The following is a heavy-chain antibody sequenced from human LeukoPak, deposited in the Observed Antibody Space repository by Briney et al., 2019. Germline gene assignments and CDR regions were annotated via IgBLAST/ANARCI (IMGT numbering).Heavy chain of an antibody. CDR3: ARPRTPTVGSGLDS. CDR1: GGSFSGYY. D-gene: IGHD3-10*01. J-gene: IGHJ4*02. CDR2: INHSGST. V-gene: IGHV4-34*01. Sequence: SETLSLTCAVYGGSFSGYYWSWIRQPPGKGLEWIGEINHSGSTNYNPSLKSRVTISVDTSKNQFSLKLSSVTAADTAVYYCARPRTPTVGSGLDSWGQGSLVTVSS.